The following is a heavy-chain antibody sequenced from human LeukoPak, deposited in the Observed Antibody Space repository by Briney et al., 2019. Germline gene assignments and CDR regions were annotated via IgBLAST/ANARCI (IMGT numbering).Heavy chain of an antibody. CDR1: GFSVSSNY. J-gene: IGHJ4*02. CDR2: MYSGGNT. CDR3: ARGFPYCGSTNCHYFDY. V-gene: IGHV3-66*01. Sequence: GESLRLSCAASGFSVSSNYMSWVRQAPGKGLEWAAIMYSGGNTYYADSVKGRFTISRDNSKNTLYLQMTRLRAEDTAVYYCARGFPYCGSTNCHYFDYWGQGTLVIVSS. D-gene: IGHD2-2*01.